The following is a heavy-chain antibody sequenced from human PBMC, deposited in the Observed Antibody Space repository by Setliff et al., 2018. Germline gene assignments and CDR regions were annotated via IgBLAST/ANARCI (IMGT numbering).Heavy chain of an antibody. CDR1: GFSFRNCW. CDR2: INPGGSET. V-gene: IGHV3-7*01. Sequence: GGSLRLSCVATGFSFRNCWASWVRQAQGKGPEWLASINPGGSETYYVDSARGRFTTSRDNARNSLSLQMNSLRSDDTAVYYCLGAGTCSYWGQGTRVTVSS. D-gene: IGHD3-10*02. CDR3: LGAGTCSY. J-gene: IGHJ4*02.